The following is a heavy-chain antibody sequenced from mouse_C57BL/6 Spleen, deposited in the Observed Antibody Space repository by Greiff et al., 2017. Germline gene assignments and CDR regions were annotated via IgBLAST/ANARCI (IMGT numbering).Heavy chain of an antibody. CDR2: INPSSCYT. CDR1: GYTFTSYT. CDR3: ARSYYGNYEGVDY. V-gene: IGHV1-4*01. J-gene: IGHJ2*01. D-gene: IGHD2-10*01. Sequence: QFPLPQSGAALARPFASVKMSCKASGYTFTSYTMHWVKQRPGPGLEWIGYINPSSCYTKYNQKFKDKATFTADKSSSTAYMQLSSLTSEDSAVYYCARSYYGNYEGVDYWGQGTTLTVSS.